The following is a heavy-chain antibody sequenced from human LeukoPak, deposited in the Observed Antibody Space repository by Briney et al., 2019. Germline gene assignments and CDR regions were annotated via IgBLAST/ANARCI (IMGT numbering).Heavy chain of an antibody. CDR1: GYTFTSYY. CDR2: INPSGGST. J-gene: IGHJ4*02. V-gene: IGHV1-46*01. Sequence: ASVKVSCKASGYTFTSYYMHWVRQAPGQGLEWMGIINPSGGSTSYAQKFQGRVTMTRDTSTSTVYMELSSLRSEDTAVYYCARDDDPWAERGGNFDYWGQGTLVTVSS. CDR3: ARDDDPWAERGGNFDY. D-gene: IGHD3-16*01.